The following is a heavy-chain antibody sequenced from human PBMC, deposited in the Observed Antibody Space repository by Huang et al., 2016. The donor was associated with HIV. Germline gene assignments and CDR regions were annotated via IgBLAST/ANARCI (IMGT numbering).Heavy chain of an antibody. Sequence: QLQLQESGPGLVRPSETLSLTCSVSGGSVNSGYYYWGWIRQPPGKGLEWIACVFYVGNTFYHPALKSRVSMSVDTSKKRFSLNLSSVTAADTAVYFCARLPFDYVWGTQRQTALDELDVWGQGTMVTVSS. CDR3: ARLPFDYVWGTQRQTALDELDV. CDR1: GGSVNSGYYY. V-gene: IGHV4-39*01. D-gene: IGHD3-16*01. J-gene: IGHJ3*01. CDR2: VFYVGNT.